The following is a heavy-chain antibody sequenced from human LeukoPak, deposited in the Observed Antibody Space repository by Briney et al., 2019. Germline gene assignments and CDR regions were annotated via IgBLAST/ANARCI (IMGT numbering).Heavy chain of an antibody. CDR1: GFTLSSYS. D-gene: IGHD2-21*01. J-gene: IGHJ3*02. V-gene: IGHV3-48*04. CDR3: AKDPFASLKAFDI. Sequence: QSGGSLRLSCAASGFTLSSYSMNWVRQAPGKGLEWVSYISSSSSTIYYADSVKGRFTISRDNAKNSLYLQMNSLRAEDTALYYCAKDPFASLKAFDIWGQGTMVTVSS. CDR2: ISSSSSTI.